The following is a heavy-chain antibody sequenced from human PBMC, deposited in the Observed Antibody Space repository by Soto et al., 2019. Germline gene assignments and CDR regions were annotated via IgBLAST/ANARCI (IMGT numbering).Heavy chain of an antibody. CDR1: GGSISGSYYY. J-gene: IGHJ4*02. Sequence: QLQLQESGPGLVKPSETLSLTCAVSGGSISGSYYYWGWLRQSPGRGPEWIGSVFYTGFTSYNPSLESRVSVSVNTSKNQFSLKVSAVTAADTAVYYCASSQKGYNWNYFDHWGQGALVTVAS. V-gene: IGHV4-39*01. D-gene: IGHD1-20*01. CDR3: ASSQKGYNWNYFDH. CDR2: VFYTGFT.